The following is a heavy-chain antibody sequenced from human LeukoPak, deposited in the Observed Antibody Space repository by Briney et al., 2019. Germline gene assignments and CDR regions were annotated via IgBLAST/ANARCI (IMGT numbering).Heavy chain of an antibody. Sequence: SETLSLTCTVSGGSISSYYWSWIRQPPGKGLEWIGYIYYSGSTNYNPSLKSRVTISVDTSKNQFSLKLSSVTAADTAIYYCASLDYWGQGTLVTVTS. CDR3: ASLDY. CDR1: GGSISSYY. CDR2: IYYSGST. J-gene: IGHJ4*02. V-gene: IGHV4-59*01.